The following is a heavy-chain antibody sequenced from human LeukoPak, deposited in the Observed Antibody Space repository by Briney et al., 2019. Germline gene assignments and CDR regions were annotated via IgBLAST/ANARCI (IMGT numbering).Heavy chain of an antibody. Sequence: GVSVKVSCKASGYTFTGHFMNWVRQAPEQGLEWMGWIKPKSGATAYAQKFQGRVTMTRDTAINTAYLELSSLTSDDTAVYYCARVREWEEISGAIPDYFDYWGQGTLITVSS. CDR2: IKPKSGAT. V-gene: IGHV1-2*02. CDR3: ARVREWEEISGAIPDYFDY. D-gene: IGHD3-3*01. J-gene: IGHJ4*02. CDR1: GYTFTGHF.